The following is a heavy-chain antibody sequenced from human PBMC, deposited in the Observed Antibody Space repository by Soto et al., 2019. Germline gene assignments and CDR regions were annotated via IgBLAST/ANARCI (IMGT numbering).Heavy chain of an antibody. D-gene: IGHD7-27*01. CDR3: ARVAGNRGDYYYYMDV. V-gene: IGHV4-31*03. J-gene: IGHJ6*03. Sequence: PSETLSLTCTVSGGSISSGGYYWSWIRQHPGKGLEWIGYIYYSGSTYYNPSLKSRVTISVDTSKNQFSLKLSSVTAADTAVYYCARVAGNRGDYYYYMDVWGKGTTVTVSS. CDR2: IYYSGST. CDR1: GGSISSGGYY.